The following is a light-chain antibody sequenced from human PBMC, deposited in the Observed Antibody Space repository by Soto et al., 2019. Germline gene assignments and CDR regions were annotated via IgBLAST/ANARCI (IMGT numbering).Light chain of an antibody. J-gene: IGLJ2*01. V-gene: IGLV2-8*01. CDR1: SSDIGAYNY. Sequence: QSALTQPPSASGSPGQSVAISCTGTSSDIGAYNYVSWYQQHPGKAPKLMIFEVSKRPSGVPDRFSGSKSGNTASLTVSGLQAEDEGDYYCSSYAGSNNLGVFGGGTKVTVL. CDR3: SSYAGSNNLGV. CDR2: EVS.